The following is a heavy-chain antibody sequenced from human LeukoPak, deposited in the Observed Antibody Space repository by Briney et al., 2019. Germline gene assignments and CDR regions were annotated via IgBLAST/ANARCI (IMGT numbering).Heavy chain of an antibody. D-gene: IGHD6-6*01. V-gene: IGHV4-31*03. CDR3: AREGSSSAWYFDL. CDR2: IYYSGST. CDR1: GGSISSGGYY. J-gene: IGHJ2*01. Sequence: SQTLSLTCTVSGGSISSGGYYWSWIRQHPGKGLEWIGYIYYSGSTYYNPSLKSRVTISVDTSKNQFSLKLSSVTAADTAVYYCAREGSSSAWYFDLWGRGTLVTVSS.